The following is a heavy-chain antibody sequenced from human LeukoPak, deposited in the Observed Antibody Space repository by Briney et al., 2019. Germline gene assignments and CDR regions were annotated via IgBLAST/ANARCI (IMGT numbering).Heavy chain of an antibody. D-gene: IGHD6-13*01. CDR1: AGSINSDTYY. Sequence: SETLSLTCTVSAGSINSDTYYWGWIRQPPGKGLEWIGSTYYTGNTYYNASLNSRVTISVDTSKNQFSLKLSSVTAADTAAYYCARSRIAIVGPFDYWGQGPLVTVSS. V-gene: IGHV4-39*01. J-gene: IGHJ4*02. CDR2: TYYTGNT. CDR3: ARSRIAIVGPFDY.